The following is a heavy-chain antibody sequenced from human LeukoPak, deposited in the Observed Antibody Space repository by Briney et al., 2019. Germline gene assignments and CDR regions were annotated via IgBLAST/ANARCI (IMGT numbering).Heavy chain of an antibody. V-gene: IGHV3-73*01. CDR1: GFTVSSNY. CDR2: IRSKANSYAT. J-gene: IGHJ4*02. D-gene: IGHD3-10*01. CDR3: TSRTGVTFVGADY. Sequence: GGSLRLSCAASGFTVSSNYMSWVRQASGKGLEWVGRIRSKANSYATAYAASVKGRFTISRDDSKNTAYLQMNSLKTEDTAVYYCTSRTGVTFVGADYWGQGTLVTVSS.